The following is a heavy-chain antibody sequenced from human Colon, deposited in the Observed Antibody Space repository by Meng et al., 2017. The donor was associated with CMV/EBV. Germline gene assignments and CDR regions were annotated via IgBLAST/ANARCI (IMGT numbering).Heavy chain of an antibody. V-gene: IGHV3-9*01. D-gene: IGHD1-26*01. CDR3: AKDVGANFFYGLDV. CDR2: ITWNSETI. Sequence: SLKISCAASGFTFDDHAMHWVRQVPGKGPEWVAGITWNSETIAYGDSAKGRFTVSRDNAKTALYLQMNSLRSEDTALYYCAKDVGANFFYGLDVWGQGTTVTVSS. J-gene: IGHJ6*02. CDR1: GFTFDDHA.